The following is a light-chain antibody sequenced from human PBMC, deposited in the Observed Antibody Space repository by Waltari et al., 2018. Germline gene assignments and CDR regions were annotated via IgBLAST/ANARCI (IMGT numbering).Light chain of an antibody. CDR2: EGT. J-gene: IGLJ1*01. V-gene: IGLV2-23*03. CDR3: YSYARDINFGV. Sequence: QSALTQPASVSGSPGQSITISCTGSGSDIGTYNLVSWYQHHPGKAPNRMICEGTKRPSGSADRFSASKAGNTASLTISGLQAEDEADYYCYSYARDINFGVVGSGTRVTVL. CDR1: GSDIGTYNL.